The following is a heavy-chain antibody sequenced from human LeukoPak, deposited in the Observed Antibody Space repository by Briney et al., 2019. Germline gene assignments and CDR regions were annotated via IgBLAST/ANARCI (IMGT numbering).Heavy chain of an antibody. CDR3: ARGPVDYYDSSGYSAFDI. V-gene: IGHV1-18*01. D-gene: IGHD3-22*01. Sequence: ASVKVSCKASGYTFTSYGISWVRQAPGQGLEWTGWISAYNGNTNYAQKFQGRVTITADESTSTAYMELSSLRSEDTAVYYCARGPVDYYDSSGYSAFDIWGQGTMVTVSS. CDR1: GYTFTSYG. J-gene: IGHJ3*02. CDR2: ISAYNGNT.